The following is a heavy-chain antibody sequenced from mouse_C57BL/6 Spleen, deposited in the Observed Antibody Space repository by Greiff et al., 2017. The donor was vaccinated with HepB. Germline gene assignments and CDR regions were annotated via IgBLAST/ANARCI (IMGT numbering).Heavy chain of an antibody. J-gene: IGHJ4*01. D-gene: IGHD2-5*01. V-gene: IGHV5-16*01. CDR1: GFTFSDYY. CDR2: INYDGSST. Sequence: DVKLVESEGGLVQPGSSMKLSCTASGFTFSDYYMAWVRQVPEKGLEWVANINYDGSSTYYLDSLKSRFIISRDNAKNILYLQMSSLKSEDTATYYCAREGNSNYGYAMDYWGQGTSVTVSS. CDR3: AREGNSNYGYAMDY.